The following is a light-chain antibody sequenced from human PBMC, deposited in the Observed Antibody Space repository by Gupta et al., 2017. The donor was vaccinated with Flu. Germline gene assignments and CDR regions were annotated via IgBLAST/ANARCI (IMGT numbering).Light chain of an antibody. V-gene: IGLV3-21*03. CDR1: NSGSKS. CDR2: DDS. J-gene: IGLJ2*01. CDR3: QVWDSSSDLGV. Sequence: GKTARITCGGNNSGSKSVHWYQQKPGQAPVLVVYDDSARPSGIPERFSGSNSGNTATLTISRVEAGDEADYYCQVWDSSSDLGVFGGGTKLTVL.